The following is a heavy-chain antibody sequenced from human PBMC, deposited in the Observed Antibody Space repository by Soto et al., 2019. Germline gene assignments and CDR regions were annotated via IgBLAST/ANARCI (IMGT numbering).Heavy chain of an antibody. D-gene: IGHD3-10*01. CDR2: VYYGGST. Sequence: PSETLSLTCTVSGGSISSSSSYWGWIRQPPGKGLEWIGSVYYGGSTYHNPSLKSRVTMSVDTSKNQFSVKLSSVTAADTAVYYWGRNRGGSYYYRDVGGKGTRVTFPS. CDR1: GGSISSSSSY. CDR3: GRNRGGSYYYRDV. J-gene: IGHJ6*03. V-gene: IGHV4-39*01.